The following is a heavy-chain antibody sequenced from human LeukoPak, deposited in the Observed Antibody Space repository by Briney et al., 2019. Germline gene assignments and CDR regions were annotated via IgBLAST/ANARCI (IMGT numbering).Heavy chain of an antibody. CDR1: GGSISSSSYY. CDR3: ARLGRGRGRMGGGATTTHTDYCYYGMDV. CDR2: IYYSGST. V-gene: IGHV4-39*07. J-gene: IGHJ6*02. D-gene: IGHD1-26*01. Sequence: PSETLSLTCTVSGGSISSSSYYWGWIRQPPGKGLERIGSIYYSGSTYYNPSLKSRVTISVDTSKNQFSLKLSSVTAADTAVYYCARLGRGRGRMGGGATTTHTDYCYYGMDVWGQGTTVTVSS.